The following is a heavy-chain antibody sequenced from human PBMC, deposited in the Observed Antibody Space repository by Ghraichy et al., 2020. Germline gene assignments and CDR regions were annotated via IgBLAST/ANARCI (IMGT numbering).Heavy chain of an antibody. V-gene: IGHV1-18*01. Sequence: ASVKVSCKASGYTFTSYGISWVRQAPGQGLEWMGWISAYNGNTNYAQKLQGRVTMTTDTSTSTAYMELRSLRSDDTAVYYCARARWETYYYYGMDVWGQGTTVTVSS. J-gene: IGHJ6*02. CDR3: ARARWETYYYYGMDV. CDR1: GYTFTSYG. D-gene: IGHD1-26*01. CDR2: ISAYNGNT.